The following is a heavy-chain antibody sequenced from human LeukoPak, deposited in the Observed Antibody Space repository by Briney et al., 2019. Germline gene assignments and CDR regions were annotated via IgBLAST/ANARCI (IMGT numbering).Heavy chain of an antibody. V-gene: IGHV3-23*01. Sequence: GGSLRLSCAASGFTFSTYAVSWVRQAPGKGLEWVSVINNSGGRTYYADSVKGRFTISRDNSKNTLFLQMNSLRAEDTAVYYCATYTHWVAGDVWGQGTTVTVSS. CDR1: GFTFSTYA. D-gene: IGHD3-16*01. CDR3: ATYTHWVAGDV. CDR2: INNSGGRT. J-gene: IGHJ6*02.